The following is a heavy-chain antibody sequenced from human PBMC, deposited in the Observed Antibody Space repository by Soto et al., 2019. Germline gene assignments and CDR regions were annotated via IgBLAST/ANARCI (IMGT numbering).Heavy chain of an antibody. CDR3: ARESPYYYDSSGYYYHDYYYGMDV. CDR2: IIPIFGTA. D-gene: IGHD3-22*01. V-gene: IGHV1-69*01. CDR1: GGTFSSYA. J-gene: IGHJ6*02. Sequence: QVQLVQSGAEVKKPGSAVKVSCKASGGTFSSYAISWVRQAPGQGLEWMGGIIPIFGTANYARKFQGRVTITADEYTSTADMELSSLRSEDTAVYYCARESPYYYDSSGYYYHDYYYGMDVWGQGTTVTVSS.